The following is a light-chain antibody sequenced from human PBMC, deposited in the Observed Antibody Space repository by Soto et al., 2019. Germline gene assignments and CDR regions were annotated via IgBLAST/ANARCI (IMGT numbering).Light chain of an antibody. V-gene: IGKV3-15*01. CDR2: GAS. CDR1: QSISSY. J-gene: IGKJ2*01. CDR3: QQYNKWPLT. Sequence: EMVMTQSPATLSVSPGERANLSCRASQSISSYLAWYQQKPGQGPRLLIYGASTRATGIPARFSDSGSGTEFTLTISSLQSEDFAVYYCQQYNKWPLTFGQGTKLEIK.